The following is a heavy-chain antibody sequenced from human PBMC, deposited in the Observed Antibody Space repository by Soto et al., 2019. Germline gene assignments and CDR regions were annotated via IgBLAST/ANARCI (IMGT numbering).Heavy chain of an antibody. D-gene: IGHD6-19*01. CDR1: GGSISSSSYY. J-gene: IGHJ5*02. CDR2: IYYSGST. Sequence: SETLSLTCTDSGGSISSSSYYWGWIRQPPGKGLEWIGSIYYSGSTYYNPSLKSRVTISVDTSKNQFSLKLSPVTAADTAVYYCARHAGSGWPKAGWFDPWGQGTLVTVSS. CDR3: ARHAGSGWPKAGWFDP. V-gene: IGHV4-39*01.